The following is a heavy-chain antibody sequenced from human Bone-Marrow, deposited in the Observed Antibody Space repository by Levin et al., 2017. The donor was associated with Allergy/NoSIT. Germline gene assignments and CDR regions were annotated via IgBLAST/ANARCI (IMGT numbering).Heavy chain of an antibody. Sequence: PGGSLRLSCKASGFTFSESGIQWVRQTRGQHLEWIGWIALGSGNTEFAQKFHERVTITWDMSTSTAYMELSSLRSEDTAVYYCAAGASFSGKYFGSDYWGQGTLVTVSS. CDR1: GFTFSESG. D-gene: IGHD1-26*01. CDR2: IALGSGNT. CDR3: AAGASFSGKYFGSDY. V-gene: IGHV1-58*02. J-gene: IGHJ4*02.